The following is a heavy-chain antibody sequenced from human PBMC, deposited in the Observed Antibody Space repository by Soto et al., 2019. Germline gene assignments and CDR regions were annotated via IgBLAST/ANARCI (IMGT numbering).Heavy chain of an antibody. CDR1: GFTFSSYA. CDR2: ISGSGGST. J-gene: IGHJ3*02. CDR3: AKGPRYCSGGRCYSRHDAFDI. V-gene: IGHV3-23*01. Sequence: EVQLLESGGGLVQPGGSLRLSCAASGFTFSSYAMSWVRQAPGKGLEWVSAISGSGGSTYYADSVKGRFTISRDNSKNPLYLQMNSLRAEDTAVYYGAKGPRYCSGGRCYSRHDAFDIWGQGTMVTVSS. D-gene: IGHD2-15*01.